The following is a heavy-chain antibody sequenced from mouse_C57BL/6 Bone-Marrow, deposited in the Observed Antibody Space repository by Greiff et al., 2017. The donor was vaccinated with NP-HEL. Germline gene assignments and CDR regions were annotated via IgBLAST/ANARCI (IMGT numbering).Heavy chain of an antibody. CDR3: ARARPRYWYFDV. CDR1: GYAFTNYL. CDR2: INPGSGGT. Sequence: VQLQQSGAELVRPGTSVKVSCKASGYAFTNYLIEWVKQRPGQGLEWIGVINPGSGGTNYNEKFKGKATLTADKSSSTAYMQLSSLTSEDSAVYFCARARPRYWYFDVWGTGTTVTVSS. V-gene: IGHV1-54*01. J-gene: IGHJ1*03.